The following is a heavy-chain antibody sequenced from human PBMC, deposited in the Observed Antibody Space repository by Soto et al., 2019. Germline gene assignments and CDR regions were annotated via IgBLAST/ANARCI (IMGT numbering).Heavy chain of an antibody. CDR1: GFTFSSYA. CDR2: ISGSGRST. Sequence: EVQLLESGGGLVQPGGSLRLSCAASGFTFSSYAMNWVRQAPGKGLEWVSAISGSGRSTYYAASVKGRFTISKDNSKNTRNLQMNSLRAEDTAVYYCAKDRQGGGSHDYWGQGTLVTVSS. D-gene: IGHD3-16*01. CDR3: AKDRQGGGSHDY. J-gene: IGHJ4*02. V-gene: IGHV3-23*01.